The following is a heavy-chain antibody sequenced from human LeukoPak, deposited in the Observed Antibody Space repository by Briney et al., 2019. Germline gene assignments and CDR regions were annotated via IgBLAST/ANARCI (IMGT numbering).Heavy chain of an antibody. D-gene: IGHD3-16*01. J-gene: IGHJ4*02. CDR3: ATLGEDKTDTPFDY. Sequence: ASVKVSCKASGYTFTSYGISWVRQAPGQGLEWMGWISAYNGNTNYAQKLQGRVTMTTDTSTSTAYMELSRLGSDDTAVYYCATLGEDKTDTPFDYWGQGTLVTVSS. CDR2: ISAYNGNT. V-gene: IGHV1-18*01. CDR1: GYTFTSYG.